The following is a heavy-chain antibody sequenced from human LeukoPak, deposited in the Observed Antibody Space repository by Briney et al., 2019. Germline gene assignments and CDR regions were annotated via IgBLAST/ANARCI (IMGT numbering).Heavy chain of an antibody. D-gene: IGHD1-26*01. J-gene: IGHJ4*02. CDR3: TSDPTFYSGRYCFDY. CDR1: GFTLSNSA. Sequence: SVKVSCKASGFTLSNSAVQWVRQARGQRLEWIGWIVVGSGNTNYAQKFQERVTITRDMSTSTAYMELSSLRSEDTAVYYCTSDPTFYSGRYCFDYWGKGTLVTVSS. V-gene: IGHV1-58*01. CDR2: IVVGSGNT.